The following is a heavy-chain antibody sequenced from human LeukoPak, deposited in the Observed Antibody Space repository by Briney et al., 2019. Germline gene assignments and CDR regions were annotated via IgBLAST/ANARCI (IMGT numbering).Heavy chain of an antibody. V-gene: IGHV1-69*13. CDR3: ASVTTGYSSGWYEYYFDY. J-gene: IGHJ4*02. D-gene: IGHD6-19*01. CDR2: IIPIFGTA. CDR1: GYTFTSYG. Sequence: GASVKVSCKASGYTFTSYGISWVRQAPGQGLEWMGGIIPIFGTANYAQKFQGRVTITADESTSTAYMELSSLRSEDTAVYYCASVTTGYSSGWYEYYFDYWGQGTLVTVSS.